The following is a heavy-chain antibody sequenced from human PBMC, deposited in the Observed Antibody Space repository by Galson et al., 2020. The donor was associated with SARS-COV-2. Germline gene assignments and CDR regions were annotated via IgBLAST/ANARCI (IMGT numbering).Heavy chain of an antibody. D-gene: IGHD1-26*01. J-gene: IGHJ3*02. CDR2: ISYDGSTK. CDR3: ARARSGSYREAFDI. Sequence: SYAMHWVRQAPGKGLHWVAVISYDGSTKYYADSVKGRFTISRDNSKNTLFLQMNSLRAEDTAVYYCARARSGSYREAFDIWGQGTMVTVSS. V-gene: IGHV3-30*04. CDR1: SYA.